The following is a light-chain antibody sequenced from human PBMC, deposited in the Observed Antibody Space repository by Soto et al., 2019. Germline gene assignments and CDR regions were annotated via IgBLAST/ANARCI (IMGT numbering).Light chain of an antibody. CDR3: QQYNNCPRT. CDR1: QSVSSN. V-gene: IGKV3-15*01. Sequence: ETVMTQSPATLSVSPGERATLSCRASQSVSSNLAWFQQRPGQAPSLLIFGASTRATGIPTRFSGSGSGTEFTLTISSLQSEDFAGYYCQQYNNCPRTFGQGTKVDIK. CDR2: GAS. J-gene: IGKJ1*01.